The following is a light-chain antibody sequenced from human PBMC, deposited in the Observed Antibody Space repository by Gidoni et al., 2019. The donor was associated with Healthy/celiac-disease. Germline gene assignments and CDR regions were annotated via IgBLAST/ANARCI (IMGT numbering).Light chain of an antibody. CDR2: DAS. J-gene: IGKJ2*01. CDR1: QSVSSY. CDR3: QQRSNWPPYT. Sequence: EIVLTQSPATLSLSPGERATLSCRASQSVSSYLAWYQPKPGQAPRLLIYDASNRATGIPARFSGIGSGTDFTLTISSLEPEDFAVYYCQQRSNWPPYTFGQGTKLEIK. V-gene: IGKV3-11*01.